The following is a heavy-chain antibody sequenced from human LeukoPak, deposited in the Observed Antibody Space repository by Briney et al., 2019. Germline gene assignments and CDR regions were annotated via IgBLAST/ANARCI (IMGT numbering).Heavy chain of an antibody. CDR2: ISGSGGST. D-gene: IGHD6-19*01. Sequence: VQPGRSLRLSCAASGFTFSSYAMSWVRQAPGKGLEWVSAISGSGGSTYYADSVKGRFTISRDNSKNTLYLQMSSLRAEDTAVYYCAKVAILYSSGWYYFDYWGQGTLVTVSS. CDR3: AKVAILYSSGWYYFDY. CDR1: GFTFSSYA. J-gene: IGHJ4*02. V-gene: IGHV3-23*01.